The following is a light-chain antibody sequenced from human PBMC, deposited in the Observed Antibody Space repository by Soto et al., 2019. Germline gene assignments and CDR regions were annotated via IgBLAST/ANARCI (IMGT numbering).Light chain of an antibody. CDR3: QQYNNWLMLS. CDR2: GAS. CDR1: QSVSSY. V-gene: IGKV3-15*01. J-gene: IGKJ4*01. Sequence: EIVLTQSPATLSLSPGERATLSCRASQSVSSYLAWYQQKPGQAPRLLIYGASTRATGIPARFSGSGSGTEFTLTISSLQSEDFAIYYCQQYNNWLMLSFGGGTKVDNK.